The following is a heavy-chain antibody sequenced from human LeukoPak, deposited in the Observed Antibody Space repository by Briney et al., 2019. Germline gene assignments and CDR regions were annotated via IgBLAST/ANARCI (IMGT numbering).Heavy chain of an antibody. Sequence: PSQTLSLICIVSGGSISSGDYSWTWIRQHPGKGLEWIGYIYNSGSTSYKPSLKSRVTISEDTSQNQFSLKLSSVTAADTAAYYCARHTRNHGMEVWGQGTTVTVSS. J-gene: IGHJ6*02. D-gene: IGHD1-14*01. CDR1: GGSISSGDYS. V-gene: IGHV4-31*03. CDR3: ARHTRNHGMEV. CDR2: IYNSGST.